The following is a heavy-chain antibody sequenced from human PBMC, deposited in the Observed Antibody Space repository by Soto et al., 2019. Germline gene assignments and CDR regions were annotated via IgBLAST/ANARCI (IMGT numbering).Heavy chain of an antibody. D-gene: IGHD1-26*01. CDR2: IYYSGST. CDR1: DGSISSYY. V-gene: IGHV4-59*08. J-gene: IGHJ3*02. Sequence: QVQLQESGPGLVKPSETLSLTCTVSDGSISSYYWSWIRQPPGKGLEWIGYIYYSGSTNYNPSLKSRVTLSVDTSKNQFSLKLSSVTAADTAVYYCARHTSSQPIWGQGTMVTVSS. CDR3: ARHTSSQPI.